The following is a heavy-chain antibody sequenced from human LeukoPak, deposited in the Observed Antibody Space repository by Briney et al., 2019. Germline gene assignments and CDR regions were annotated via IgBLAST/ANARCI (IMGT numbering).Heavy chain of an antibody. Sequence: PGGSLRPSCAASGNYWMHWVRQAPGKGLVWVSHVNSDGSWTSHADSVKGRFTISRDNSKNTLYLQMNSLRAEDTAVYYCAKDVRHADPDDAFDIWGQGTMVTVSS. V-gene: IGHV3-74*01. CDR3: AKDVRHADPDDAFDI. J-gene: IGHJ3*02. CDR1: GNYW. CDR2: VNSDGSWT.